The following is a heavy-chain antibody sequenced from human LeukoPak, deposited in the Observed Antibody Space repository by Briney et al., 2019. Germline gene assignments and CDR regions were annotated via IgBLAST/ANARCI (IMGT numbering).Heavy chain of an antibody. J-gene: IGHJ4*02. Sequence: QSGGSLRLSCAASGFTFSSFAMSWVRQAAGKGLEWVSIISATGGSTYYADSVKGRFTISRDNSKNTLNLQMNSLRAEDTAVYYCVKDRTGTYTLDYWGQGTLVTVSS. CDR1: GFTFSSFA. CDR2: ISATGGST. V-gene: IGHV3-23*01. D-gene: IGHD3-10*01. CDR3: VKDRTGTYTLDY.